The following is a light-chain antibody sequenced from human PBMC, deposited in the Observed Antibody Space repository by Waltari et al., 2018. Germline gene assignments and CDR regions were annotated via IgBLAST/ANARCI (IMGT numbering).Light chain of an antibody. Sequence: EIVLTQSPATLSLSPGERATLSCRASQSISSKLAWYQQKPGQAPRLLLYDASNRATDIEAMFSGSGSGTDFTLTISILEPEDFAVYYCQHRNNWPLTFGGGTKVEIK. CDR3: QHRNNWPLT. CDR1: QSISSK. CDR2: DAS. V-gene: IGKV3-11*01. J-gene: IGKJ4*01.